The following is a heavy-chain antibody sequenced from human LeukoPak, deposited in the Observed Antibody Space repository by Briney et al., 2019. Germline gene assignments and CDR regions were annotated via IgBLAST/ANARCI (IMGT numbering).Heavy chain of an antibody. D-gene: IGHD5-18*01. V-gene: IGHV3-74*01. CDR1: GFTFSSHW. CDR3: AREGIQLWLLGWFDP. CDR2: IKDDGSHT. J-gene: IGHJ5*02. Sequence: GGSLRLSCAASGFTFSSHWMHWVRQAPGKGLVWVSRIKDDGSHTNYADSVKGRFTISRDNAKNTLSLQMNSLRAEDTAVYYCAREGIQLWLLGWFDPWGQGTLVTVSS.